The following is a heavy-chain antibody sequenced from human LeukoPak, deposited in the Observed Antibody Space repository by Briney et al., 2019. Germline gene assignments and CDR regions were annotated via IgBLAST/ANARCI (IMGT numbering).Heavy chain of an antibody. Sequence: SETLSLTCTVSGGSISSYYWSWIRQPAGKGLEWIGRIYTSGSTNYNPSLKSRVTMSVDTSKNQFSLKLSSVTAADTAVYYCARDGNSGWYFYYFDHWGQGTLVTVSS. J-gene: IGHJ4*02. D-gene: IGHD6-19*01. CDR1: GGSISSYY. CDR2: IYTSGST. V-gene: IGHV4-4*07. CDR3: ARDGNSGWYFYYFDH.